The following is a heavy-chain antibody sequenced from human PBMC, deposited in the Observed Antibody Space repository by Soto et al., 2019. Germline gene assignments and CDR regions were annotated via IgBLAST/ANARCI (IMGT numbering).Heavy chain of an antibody. CDR3: ASERGTYINFFYGMDV. V-gene: IGHV1-18*01. D-gene: IGHD3-16*01. J-gene: IGHJ6*02. CDR2: ISGHNGDT. CDR1: GFSFSNYG. Sequence: QDQLMQSGAEVKKPGASLKVSCKGSGFSFSNYGISWVRQAPGQGLEWLGWISGHNGDTKYAQNIQGRVTITADTSTSTAYMELSSLASDDTAVYYWASERGTYINFFYGMDVWGQGTTVTVSS.